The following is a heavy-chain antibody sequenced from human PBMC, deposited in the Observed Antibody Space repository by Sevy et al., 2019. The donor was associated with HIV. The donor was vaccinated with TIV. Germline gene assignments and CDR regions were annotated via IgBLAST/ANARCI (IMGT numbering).Heavy chain of an antibody. Sequence: GGSLRLSCAASAFTFSDYSMNWVRQAPGKGLEWVSSITSSATDIHYADSVKGRFTISRDNAKNSLHLQMNDLRAEDTAVYYCARHFDCTGGRCYSQYYFDYWGQGTLVTVSS. CDR2: ITSSATDI. CDR1: AFTFSDYS. D-gene: IGHD2-15*01. CDR3: ARHFDCTGGRCYSQYYFDY. V-gene: IGHV3-21*01. J-gene: IGHJ4*02.